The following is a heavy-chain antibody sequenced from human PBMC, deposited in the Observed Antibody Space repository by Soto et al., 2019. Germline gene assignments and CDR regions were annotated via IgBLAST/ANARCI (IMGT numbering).Heavy chain of an antibody. V-gene: IGHV4-34*01. CDR2: INHSGST. Sequence: QVQLQQWGAGLLKPSETLSLTCAVYGGSFSGYYWSWIRQPPGKGLEGIGEINHSGSTNYNPSLKSRVTISVDTSKNQFSLKLSSVTAADTAVYYCARGRRYCSSTSCFPLGMDVWGQGTTVTVSS. CDR1: GGSFSGYY. J-gene: IGHJ6*02. D-gene: IGHD2-2*01. CDR3: ARGRRYCSSTSCFPLGMDV.